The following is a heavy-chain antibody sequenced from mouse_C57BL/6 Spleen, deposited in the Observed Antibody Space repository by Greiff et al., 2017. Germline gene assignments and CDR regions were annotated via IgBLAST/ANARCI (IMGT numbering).Heavy chain of an antibody. V-gene: IGHV5-9-1*02. CDR2: ISSGGDYI. J-gene: IGHJ3*01. CDR1: GFTFSSYA. CDR3: TRGYSNYPFAY. D-gene: IGHD2-5*01. Sequence: EVKLVESGEGLVKPGGSLKLSCAASGFTFSSYAMSWVRQTPEKRLEWVAYISSGGDYIYYADTVKGRFPISRDNARNTLYLQRSSLKSEDTAMYYCTRGYSNYPFAYWGQGTLVTVSA.